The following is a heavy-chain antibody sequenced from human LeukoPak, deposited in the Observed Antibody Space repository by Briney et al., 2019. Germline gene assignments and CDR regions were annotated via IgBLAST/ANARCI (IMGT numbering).Heavy chain of an antibody. V-gene: IGHV3-21*01. Sequence: GGSLRLSCAASGFTFSCYSMNWVRQAPGKRLEWVSSISSSSSYIYYADSVKGRFTISRDNAKNSLYLQMNSLRAEDTAVYFCARDGDTSGWVDFDYWGQGTLVTVSS. CDR3: ARDGDTSGWVDFDY. CDR2: ISSSSSYI. D-gene: IGHD6-19*01. CDR1: GFTFSCYS. J-gene: IGHJ4*02.